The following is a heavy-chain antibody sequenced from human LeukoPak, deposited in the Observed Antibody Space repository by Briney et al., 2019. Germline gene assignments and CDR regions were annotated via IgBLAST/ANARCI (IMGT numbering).Heavy chain of an antibody. CDR1: GYTFTSYD. CDR2: MNPNSGNT. CDR3: ARATGKDILTGRKLDY. D-gene: IGHD3-9*01. Sequence: ASVKVSCKASGYTFTSYDINWVRQATGQGLEWMGWMNPNSGNTGYAQKFQGRVTMTRNTSISTAYMELSSLRSEDTAVYYCARATGKDILTGRKLDYWGQGTLVSVSS. V-gene: IGHV1-8*01. J-gene: IGHJ4*02.